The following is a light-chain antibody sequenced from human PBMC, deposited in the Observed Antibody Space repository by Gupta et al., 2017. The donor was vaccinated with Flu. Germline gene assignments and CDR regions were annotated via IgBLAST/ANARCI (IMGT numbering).Light chain of an antibody. CDR1: QSVSSSY. J-gene: IGKJ4*01. Sequence: VLTQSPGTLSLSPGERATLSCRASQSVSSSYLAWYQQKPGQAPRLLIYGASSRATGIPDMFSGSGSGTDFTLTISRLEPEDFAVYYCQQYGSFPLTFGGGTKVEIK. V-gene: IGKV3-20*01. CDR2: GAS. CDR3: QQYGSFPLT.